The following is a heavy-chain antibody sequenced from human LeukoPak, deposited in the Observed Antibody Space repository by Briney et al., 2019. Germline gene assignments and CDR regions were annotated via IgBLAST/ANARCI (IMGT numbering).Heavy chain of an antibody. CDR1: GFTFDDYA. V-gene: IGHV3-9*01. J-gene: IGHJ4*02. D-gene: IGHD3-10*01. Sequence: GGSLRLSCAASGFTFDDYAMHWVRQAPGKGLEWVSGISWNSGSIGYADSVKGRFTISRDNAKNSLYLQMNSLRAEDTALYYCARDHRYYYGWGQGTLVTVSS. CDR2: ISWNSGSI. CDR3: ARDHRYYYG.